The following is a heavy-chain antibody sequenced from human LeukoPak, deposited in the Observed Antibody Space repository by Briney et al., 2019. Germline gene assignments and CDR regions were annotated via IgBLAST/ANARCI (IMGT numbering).Heavy chain of an antibody. J-gene: IGHJ4*02. V-gene: IGHV3-20*04. CDR3: ARGSRGTPGQ. Sequence: GSLRLSCATYGFRFDDYCMTWGRQTPGKGLEWVSDINWTGASTGYADSVKGRFTISRDNAKNSLYLQMNSLRADDTALYYCARGSRGTPGQWGQGTLVTVSS. CDR1: GFRFDDYC. CDR2: INWTGAST. D-gene: IGHD3-16*01.